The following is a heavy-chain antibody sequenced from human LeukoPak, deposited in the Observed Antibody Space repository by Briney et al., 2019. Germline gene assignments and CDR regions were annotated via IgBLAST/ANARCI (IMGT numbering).Heavy chain of an antibody. Sequence: GASVKVSCKASGYTFTGYYMHWVRQAPGQGLEWMGWINPNSGGTNYAQKFQGRVTMTRDTSISTAHVELSRLRSDDTAVYYCAREALGYCSGGSCDSGALDIWGQGTMVIVSS. CDR2: INPNSGGT. J-gene: IGHJ3*02. CDR3: AREALGYCSGGSCDSGALDI. D-gene: IGHD2-15*01. V-gene: IGHV1-2*02. CDR1: GYTFTGYY.